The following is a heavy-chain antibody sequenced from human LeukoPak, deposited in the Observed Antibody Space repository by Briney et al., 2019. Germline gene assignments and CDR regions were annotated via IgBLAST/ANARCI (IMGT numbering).Heavy chain of an antibody. V-gene: IGHV3-30*18. CDR2: ISFDGSYK. D-gene: IGHD6-13*01. J-gene: IGHJ4*02. CDR3: AKDRVTAAGYYFEY. Sequence: GGSLRLSCAASGFTFSNYGMHWVRQAPGKGLEWVAVISFDGSYKYYADSVKGRFTISGDNSKNTLYLQMNSLRAEDTAVYYCAKDRVTAAGYYFEYWGQGTLVTVSS. CDR1: GFTFSNYG.